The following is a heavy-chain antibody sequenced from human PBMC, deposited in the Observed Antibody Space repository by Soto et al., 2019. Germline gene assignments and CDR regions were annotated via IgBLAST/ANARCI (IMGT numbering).Heavy chain of an antibody. CDR2: IIPIFGTA. CDR1: GGTFSSYA. D-gene: IGHD2-15*01. CDR3: ARDRRSPVVTRNGMDV. V-gene: IGHV1-69*01. Sequence: QVQLVQSGAEVKKPGSSVKVSCKASGGTFSSYAISWVRQAPGQGLEWMGGIIPIFGTANYAQKFQGRVTITADESTSTAYMELGSLRSEDTAVYYCARDRRSPVVTRNGMDVWGQGTTVTVSS. J-gene: IGHJ6*02.